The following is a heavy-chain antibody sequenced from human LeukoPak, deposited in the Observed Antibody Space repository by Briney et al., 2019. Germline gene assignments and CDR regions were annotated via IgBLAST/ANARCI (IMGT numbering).Heavy chain of an antibody. J-gene: IGHJ4*02. CDR1: GFTFTTYA. CDR3: ARGSGAYCGADCFFDS. V-gene: IGHV3-30*04. D-gene: IGHD2-21*02. Sequence: PGGSLRLSCAASGFTFTTYAMHWVRQAPGKGLEWVAIISYDGSNKYYADSVKGRFTISRDNSKNTLCVQMNSLRAEDTAVYYCARGSGAYCGADCFFDSWGQGTLVTVSS. CDR2: ISYDGSNK.